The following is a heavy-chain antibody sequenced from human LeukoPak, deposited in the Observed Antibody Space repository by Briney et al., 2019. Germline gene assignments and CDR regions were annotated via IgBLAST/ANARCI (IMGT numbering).Heavy chain of an antibody. D-gene: IGHD1-26*01. V-gene: IGHV3-7*01. J-gene: IGHJ4*02. Sequence: GGSLRLSCAASGFTFSNYWMSWVRQAPGKGPEWVANIHQDGSERNYVDSVKGRFTISRDNAKNALYLQMDNLRAEDTAICYCARDKVVGATYFDYWGQGTLVTVSS. CDR3: ARDKVVGATYFDY. CDR2: IHQDGSER. CDR1: GFTFSNYW.